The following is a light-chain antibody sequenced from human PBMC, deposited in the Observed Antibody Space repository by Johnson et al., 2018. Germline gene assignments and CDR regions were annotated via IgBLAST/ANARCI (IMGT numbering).Light chain of an antibody. Sequence: QSVLTQPPSVSAAPGQKVTISCSGSSSNIGNNYVSWYQQLPGTAPKLLIYENNKRPSGIPDRFSGSKSGTSATLGITGLQTGEEADYYCGTWDSSLNAGNVFGTATKATV. CDR3: GTWDSSLNAGNV. CDR2: ENN. CDR1: SSNIGNNY. J-gene: IGLJ1*01. V-gene: IGLV1-51*02.